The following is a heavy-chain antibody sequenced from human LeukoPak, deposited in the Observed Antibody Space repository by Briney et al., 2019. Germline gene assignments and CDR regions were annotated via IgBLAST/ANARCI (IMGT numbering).Heavy chain of an antibody. D-gene: IGHD5-18*01. CDR3: ARALYSYGLIDP. Sequence: ASVKVSCKASGYTFTSYDINWVRQATGQGLEWMGWMNPNSGNTGYAQKFQGRVTMTRNTSISTAYMGLSSLRSEDTAVYYCARALYSYGLIDPWGQGTLVTVSS. CDR2: MNPNSGNT. V-gene: IGHV1-8*01. J-gene: IGHJ5*02. CDR1: GYTFTSYD.